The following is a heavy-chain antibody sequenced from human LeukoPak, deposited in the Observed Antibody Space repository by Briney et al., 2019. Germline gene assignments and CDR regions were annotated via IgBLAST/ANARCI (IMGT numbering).Heavy chain of an antibody. Sequence: SETLTLTCTVSGGSISSYYWSWIRQPPGKGLEWIGYIYYSGSTNYNPSLTSRVTISVDTSKNQFSLKLSSVTAADTAVYYCASYGSGSYYMGFDYWGQGTLVTVSS. D-gene: IGHD3-10*01. CDR2: IYYSGST. V-gene: IGHV4-59*01. CDR1: GGSISSYY. J-gene: IGHJ4*02. CDR3: ASYGSGSYYMGFDY.